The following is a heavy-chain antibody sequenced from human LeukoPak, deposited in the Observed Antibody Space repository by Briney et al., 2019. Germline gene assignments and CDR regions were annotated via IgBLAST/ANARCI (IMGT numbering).Heavy chain of an antibody. CDR3: AKLGYYGSGSSTDY. J-gene: IGHJ4*02. D-gene: IGHD3-10*01. Sequence: PGGSLRLSCAASGFTFSSYWMSWVRQAPGKGLEWVANIKQDGSEKYYVDSVKGRFTISRDNAKNSLYLQMNSLRAEDTAVYYCAKLGYYGSGSSTDYWGQGTLVTVSS. V-gene: IGHV3-7*01. CDR2: IKQDGSEK. CDR1: GFTFSSYW.